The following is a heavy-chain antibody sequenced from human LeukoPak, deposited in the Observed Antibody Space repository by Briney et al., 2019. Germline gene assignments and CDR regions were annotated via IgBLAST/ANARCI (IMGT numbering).Heavy chain of an antibody. Sequence: GGSLRLSCAASGFTFSSYAMSWVRQAPGKGLEWVSAISGSGGSTYYADSVKGRFTISRDNSKNTLYLQMNSLRAEDTAVYYCAKLRITMVRGVGQYYSDYWGQGTLVTVSS. V-gene: IGHV3-23*01. CDR2: ISGSGGST. CDR1: GFTFSSYA. J-gene: IGHJ4*02. CDR3: AKLRITMVRGVGQYYSDY. D-gene: IGHD3-10*01.